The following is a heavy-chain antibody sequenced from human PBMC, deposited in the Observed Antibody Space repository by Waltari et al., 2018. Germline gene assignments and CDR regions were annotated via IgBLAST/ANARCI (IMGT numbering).Heavy chain of an antibody. D-gene: IGHD6-13*01. CDR1: GYTFPSYY. CDR3: AKGKSGQQLVRDFDY. V-gene: IGHV3-30*02. Sequence: QVQLVQSGAEVKKPGASVKVSCKASGYTFPSYYMHWVRQAPGKGLEWSSFIRYDGSNEYYADAVKGRFTISRDKSKNTLYLQMNSLRAEDTAVYYCAKGKSGQQLVRDFDYWGQGTLVTVSS. CDR2: IRYDGSNE. J-gene: IGHJ4*02.